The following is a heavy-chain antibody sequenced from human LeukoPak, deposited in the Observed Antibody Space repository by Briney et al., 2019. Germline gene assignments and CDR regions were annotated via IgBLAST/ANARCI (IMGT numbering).Heavy chain of an antibody. V-gene: IGHV1-18*04. Sequence: GASVKVSCKASGYTFTSYGISWVRQAPGQGLEWMGWISAYNGNANYAQKLQGRVTMTTDTSTSTAYMELRSLRSDGTAVYYCARAISLGYCSSTSCYLYFDYWGQGTLVTVSS. J-gene: IGHJ4*02. CDR3: ARAISLGYCSSTSCYLYFDY. D-gene: IGHD2-2*03. CDR2: ISAYNGNA. CDR1: GYTFTSYG.